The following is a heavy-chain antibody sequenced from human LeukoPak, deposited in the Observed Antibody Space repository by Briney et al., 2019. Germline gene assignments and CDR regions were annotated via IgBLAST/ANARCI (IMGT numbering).Heavy chain of an antibody. J-gene: IGHJ4*02. D-gene: IGHD6-13*01. V-gene: IGHV4-39*01. Sequence: SETLSLTCTVSGGSISSSSYYWRWIRQPPGKGLEWIGSIYYSGSTYYNPSLKSRVTISVDTSKNQFSLKLSSVTAADTAVYYCATLAAAGDLVDYWGQGTLVTVSS. CDR2: IYYSGST. CDR1: GGSISSSSYY. CDR3: ATLAAAGDLVDY.